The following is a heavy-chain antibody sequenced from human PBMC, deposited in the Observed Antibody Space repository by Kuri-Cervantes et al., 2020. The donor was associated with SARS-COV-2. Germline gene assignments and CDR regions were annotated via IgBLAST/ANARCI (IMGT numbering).Heavy chain of an antibody. CDR1: GGSLSGSY. CDR2: VNHNGGA. Sequence: SETLSLTCGVYGGSLSGSYWSWIRQSPGKRLEWIGEVNHNGGANYNPSLKSRVTISVDTSKNQFSLKLSSVTAADTAVYYCARDSSEITFGGETFDYWGQGTLVTVSS. J-gene: IGHJ4*02. V-gene: IGHV4-34*01. D-gene: IGHD3-16*01. CDR3: ARDSSEITFGGETFDY.